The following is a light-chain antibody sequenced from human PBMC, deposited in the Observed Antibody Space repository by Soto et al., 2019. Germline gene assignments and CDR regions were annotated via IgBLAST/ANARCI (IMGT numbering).Light chain of an antibody. Sequence: EIVLTQSPGTLSLSPGERATLSCRASQSVSSSYLAWYQQKPGQAPRLLIYGASSRATGIPDRFSGSGSRTDFTLTISRLELEEFAVYYCQQYGSSLLTWTFGQGTKVEI. CDR2: GAS. CDR1: QSVSSSY. CDR3: QQYGSSLLTWT. J-gene: IGKJ1*01. V-gene: IGKV3-20*01.